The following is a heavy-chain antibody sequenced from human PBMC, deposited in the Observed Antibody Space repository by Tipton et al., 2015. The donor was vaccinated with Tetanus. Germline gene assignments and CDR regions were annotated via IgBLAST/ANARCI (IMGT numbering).Heavy chain of an antibody. V-gene: IGHV1-18*01. J-gene: IGHJ4*02. D-gene: IGHD4-17*01. Sequence: QLVQSGAEVKKPGASVKVSCKASGYTFTSYGISWVRQAPGQGLEWMGWISAYNGNTNYAQKLQGRVTMTTDPSTSTAYMELRSLRSDDTAVYYCARDSTTYGDYEGLGYWGQGTLVTVSS. CDR2: ISAYNGNT. CDR1: GYTFTSYG. CDR3: ARDSTTYGDYEGLGY.